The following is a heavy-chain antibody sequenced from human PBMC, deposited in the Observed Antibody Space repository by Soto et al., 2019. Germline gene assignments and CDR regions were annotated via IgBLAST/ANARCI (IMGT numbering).Heavy chain of an antibody. J-gene: IGHJ4*02. Sequence: GESLKISCEASGYSFANYWIAWVRQMPGKGPDWLGIIYPGDSDIRYSPSFEGQVTISADKSISTAYLQWSSLKASDTALYYCARLSYYDSSPFDYWGPGTLVTVSS. V-gene: IGHV5-51*01. CDR2: IYPGDSDI. D-gene: IGHD3-22*01. CDR3: ARLSYYDSSPFDY. CDR1: GYSFANYW.